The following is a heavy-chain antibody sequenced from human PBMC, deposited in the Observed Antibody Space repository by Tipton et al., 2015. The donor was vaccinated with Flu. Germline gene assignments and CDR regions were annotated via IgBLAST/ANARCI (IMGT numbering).Heavy chain of an antibody. J-gene: IGHJ4*02. CDR3: ARDKDESSLSDH. Sequence: TLSLTCTVSGGSITSSGYLWAWFRQPPGKGPEWIGSISYNGRTWYIPSLKSRVAISADTSKDQFPLTLSSVTAADTARYYCARDKDESSLSDHWSQGTLVTVSS. CDR2: ISYNGRT. V-gene: IGHV4-39*02. CDR1: GGSITSSGYL. D-gene: IGHD1-26*01.